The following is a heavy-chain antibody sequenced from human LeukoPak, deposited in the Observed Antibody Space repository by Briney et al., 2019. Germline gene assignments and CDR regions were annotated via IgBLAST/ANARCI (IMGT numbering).Heavy chain of an antibody. Sequence: GGSLRLSCAASGFTFSSYAMSWVGQAPGKGLEWASGISGSGGSTYYADSVKGRFTISRDNSKNRLYLQMNSLRAEDTAVYYCAKRPRGNYLDPFDYWGQGTLVTVSS. J-gene: IGHJ4*02. CDR3: AKRPRGNYLDPFDY. V-gene: IGHV3-23*01. CDR2: ISGSGGST. CDR1: GFTFSSYA. D-gene: IGHD3-10*01.